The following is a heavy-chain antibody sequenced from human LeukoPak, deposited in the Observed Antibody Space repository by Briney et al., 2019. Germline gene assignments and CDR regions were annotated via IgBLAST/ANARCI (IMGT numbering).Heavy chain of an antibody. CDR2: INPNSGGT. V-gene: IGHV1-2*02. J-gene: IGHJ3*02. CDR1: GYTFTGYY. D-gene: IGHD3-10*01. CDR3: ARCYYYGSGTPWGDAFDI. Sequence: ASVKVSYKAAGYTFTGYYMHWVRQAPGQGLEWMGWINPNSGGTNYAQKFQGRVTVTRDTSISTAYMELSRLRADDTAVYYCARCYYYGSGTPWGDAFDIWGQGTMVTVSS.